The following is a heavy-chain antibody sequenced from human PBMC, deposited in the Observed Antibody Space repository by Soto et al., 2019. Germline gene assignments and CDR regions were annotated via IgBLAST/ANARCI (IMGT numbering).Heavy chain of an antibody. CDR3: AKDWGIEMATIITYYYGMDV. Sequence: LRLSCAASGFTFSSYGMHWVRQAPGKGLEWVAVISYDGSNKYYADSVKGRFTISRDNSKNTLYLQMNSLRAEDTAVYYCAKDWGIEMATIITYYYGMDVWGQGTTVTVSS. CDR2: ISYDGSNK. D-gene: IGHD5-12*01. CDR1: GFTFSSYG. J-gene: IGHJ6*02. V-gene: IGHV3-30*18.